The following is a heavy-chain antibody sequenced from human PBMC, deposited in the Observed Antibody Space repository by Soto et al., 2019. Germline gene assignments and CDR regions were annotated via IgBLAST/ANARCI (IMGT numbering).Heavy chain of an antibody. V-gene: IGHV3-72*01. CDR3: ARVLVVMTAIQGACFDQ. Sequence: EVRLVESGGGLVQPGGSLRLSCAASGFTFSDHYMDWVRQAPGKGLEWVGRIRNKANNYITHYGASVKGRITISRDDSKNSLYLQMNSLNTGDTAVYFCARVLVVMTAIQGACFDQWGQGTLVTVSS. CDR1: GFTFSDHY. J-gene: IGHJ4*02. D-gene: IGHD2-21*02. CDR2: IRNKANNYIT.